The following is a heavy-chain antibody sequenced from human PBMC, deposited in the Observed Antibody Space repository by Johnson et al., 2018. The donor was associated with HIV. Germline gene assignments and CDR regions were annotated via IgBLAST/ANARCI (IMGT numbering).Heavy chain of an antibody. CDR3: AKHSSSWYDDAFDI. CDR1: GFTFSNYA. Sequence: VQLVESGGGVERPGGSLRLSCAASGFTFSNYAMSWVRQAPGKGLEWVSGISGSGGSTYYADSVKGRFTISRDNSKNTLFLQMNSLSAEDTAVYYCAKHSSSWYDDAFDIWGQGTMVTVSS. CDR2: ISGSGGST. V-gene: IGHV3-23*04. D-gene: IGHD6-13*01. J-gene: IGHJ3*02.